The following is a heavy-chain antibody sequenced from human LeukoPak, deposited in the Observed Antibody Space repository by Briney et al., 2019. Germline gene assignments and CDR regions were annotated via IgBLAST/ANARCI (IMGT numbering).Heavy chain of an antibody. Sequence: AAVKVSCKASGYTFTSYGISGVRQAPGQGGEWMGWISAYNGNTNYAQKLQGRVTMTTDTSTSTAYMELRSLRSDDTAVYYCARDYGGNSRYFQHWGQGTLVTVSS. V-gene: IGHV1-18*01. CDR3: ARDYGGNSRYFQH. D-gene: IGHD4-23*01. J-gene: IGHJ1*01. CDR2: ISAYNGNT. CDR1: GYTFTSYG.